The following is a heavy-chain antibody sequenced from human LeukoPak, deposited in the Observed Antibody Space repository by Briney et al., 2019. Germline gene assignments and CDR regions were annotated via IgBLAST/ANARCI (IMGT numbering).Heavy chain of an antibody. Sequence: SETLSLTCAVYGGSFSGDYWSWIRQPPGKGLEWIGEINHSGSTNYNPSLKSRVTISVDTSKNQFSLKLSSVTAADTAVYYCARGGPKITIFGVVPDRYFDYWGQGTLVTVSS. V-gene: IGHV4-34*01. D-gene: IGHD3-3*01. CDR2: INHSGST. J-gene: IGHJ4*02. CDR3: ARGGPKITIFGVVPDRYFDY. CDR1: GGSFSGDY.